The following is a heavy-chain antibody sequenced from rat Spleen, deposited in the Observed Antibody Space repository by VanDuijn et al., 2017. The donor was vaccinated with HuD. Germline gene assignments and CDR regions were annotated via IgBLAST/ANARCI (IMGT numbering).Heavy chain of an antibody. D-gene: IGHD1-12*02. CDR3: ARPDGK. Sequence: EVQLVESDGGLVQPGRSLKLSCAASGFTFSDYYMAWVRQAPTKGLEWVATISYDGSSTYYRDSVKGRFTISRDNAKSTLYLQMDSLRSEDTATYYCARPDGKWGQGVMVTVSS. CDR2: ISYDGSST. J-gene: IGHJ2*01. CDR1: GFTFSDYY. V-gene: IGHV5-29*01.